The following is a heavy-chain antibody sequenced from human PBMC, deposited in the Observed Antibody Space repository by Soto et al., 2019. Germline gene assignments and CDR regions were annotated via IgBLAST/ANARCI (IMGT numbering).Heavy chain of an antibody. CDR1: GYPFTSYG. CDR2: ISAYNGNT. Sequence: QVQLVQSGAEVKKPGASVKVSCKASGYPFTSYGLSWVRQAPGQGLEWMGWISAYNGNTNYAQKLQGRGTMTTDTSTRTAYMELRSLRSDDTAVYYCARATVRRLAAADDYWGQGTLVTVSS. J-gene: IGHJ4*02. D-gene: IGHD6-25*01. V-gene: IGHV1-18*04. CDR3: ARATVRRLAAADDY.